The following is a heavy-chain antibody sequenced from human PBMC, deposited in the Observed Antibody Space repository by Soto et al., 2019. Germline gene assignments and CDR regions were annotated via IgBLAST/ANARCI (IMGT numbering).Heavy chain of an antibody. J-gene: IGHJ6*02. V-gene: IGHV4-59*01. CDR3: ARGRGIAASGIYYYYYGMDV. CDR2: IYYSGST. Sequence: PSETLSLTCTVSGGSISSYYWSWIRQPPGKGLEWIGYIYYSGSTNYNPSLKSRVTISVDTSKNQFSLKLSSVTAADTAVYYCARGRGIAASGIYYYYYGMDVWGQGPTVTVSS. CDR1: GGSISSYY. D-gene: IGHD6-13*01.